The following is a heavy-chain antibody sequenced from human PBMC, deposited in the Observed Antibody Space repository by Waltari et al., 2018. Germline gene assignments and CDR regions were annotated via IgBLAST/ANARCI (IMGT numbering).Heavy chain of an antibody. CDR3: VRDGGAIFDY. Sequence: QVQVQESGPGLVKPSETLSLTCTVSGASISNYFWSWIRQPAGKGLEWIGRVYTSGSTNNHPSLKSRVTMSIDTSKNQFSLKLSSVTAADTAVYYCVRDGGAIFDYWGQGTLVTVSS. CDR1: GASISNYF. J-gene: IGHJ4*02. CDR2: VYTSGST. D-gene: IGHD3-10*01. V-gene: IGHV4-4*07.